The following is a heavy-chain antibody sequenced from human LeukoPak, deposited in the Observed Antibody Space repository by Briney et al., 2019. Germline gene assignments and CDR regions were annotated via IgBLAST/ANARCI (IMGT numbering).Heavy chain of an antibody. Sequence: PGRSLRLSCEASGFRFNDHAMHWVRQAPGKGLVWVSRINSDGSSRSYADSVKGRFTISRDNAKNTLYLQMNSLRAEDTAVYYCARDVGATTIAAWFDPWGQGTLVTVSS. V-gene: IGHV3-74*01. CDR2: INSDGSSR. J-gene: IGHJ5*02. CDR1: GFRFNDHA. D-gene: IGHD1-26*01. CDR3: ARDVGATTIAAWFDP.